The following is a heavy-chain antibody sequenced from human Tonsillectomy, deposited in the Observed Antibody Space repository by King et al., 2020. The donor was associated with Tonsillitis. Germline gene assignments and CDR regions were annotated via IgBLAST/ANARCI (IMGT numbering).Heavy chain of an antibody. CDR3: AKDQWAYYDRTGYWYFDY. CDR2: IRYDGSNK. J-gene: IGHJ4*02. V-gene: IGHV3-30*02. D-gene: IGHD3-22*01. CDR1: EFTFSSYG. Sequence: VQLVESGGGVVQPGGSLRLSCAASEFTFSSYGMHWVRQAPGKGLEWVAFIRYDGSNKYFADYVKGRFTISRDNSKNTLYLQMNSLRAEDTAVYYCAKDQWAYYDRTGYWYFDYWGQGTLVTVSS.